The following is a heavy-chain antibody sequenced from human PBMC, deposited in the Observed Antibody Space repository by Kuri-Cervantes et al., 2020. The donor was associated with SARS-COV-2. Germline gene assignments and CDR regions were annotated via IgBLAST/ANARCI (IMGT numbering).Heavy chain of an antibody. CDR2: ISAYNGNT. V-gene: IGHV1-18*01. D-gene: IGHD3-3*01. J-gene: IGHJ6*02. CDR3: ARDDFGTRGYYYYGMDV. CDR1: GYTFTSYA. Sequence: ASVKVSCKASGYTFTSYAMHWVRQAPGQGLEWMGWISAYNGNTNYAQKLQGRVTMTTDTSTSTAYMGLRSLRSDDTAVYYCARDDFGTRGYYYYGMDVWGQGTTVTVSS.